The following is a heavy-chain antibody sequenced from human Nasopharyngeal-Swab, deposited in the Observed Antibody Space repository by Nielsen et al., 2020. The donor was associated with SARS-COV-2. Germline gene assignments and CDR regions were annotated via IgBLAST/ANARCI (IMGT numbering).Heavy chain of an antibody. CDR2: INHRGTT. V-gene: IGHV4-34*01. J-gene: IGHJ6*03. Sequence: WIRQPPGQGLQWIGEINHRGTTSYNPSLKSRVTISVDTSKNQFSLNLSSVTAADTAVYYCARVVMVRGVSYYYYMDVWGKGTTVTVSS. D-gene: IGHD3-10*01. CDR3: ARVVMVRGVSYYYYMDV.